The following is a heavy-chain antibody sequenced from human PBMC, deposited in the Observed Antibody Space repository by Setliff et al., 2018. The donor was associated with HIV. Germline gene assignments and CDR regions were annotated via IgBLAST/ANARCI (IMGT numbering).Heavy chain of an antibody. V-gene: IGHV3-23*01. CDR1: GFSLRSYA. CDR2: ISGSGDIT. D-gene: IGHD4-4*01. CDR3: AKTQTVITVYGPFDS. Sequence: PGESLTISCAASGFSLRSYAVSWVRQAPGKGLEWVSVISGSGDITYYRESVKGRFTVSRDNSNNTVYLQMNSLRAEDTAMYYCAKTQTVITVYGPFDSWGQGTPVTVSS. J-gene: IGHJ4*02.